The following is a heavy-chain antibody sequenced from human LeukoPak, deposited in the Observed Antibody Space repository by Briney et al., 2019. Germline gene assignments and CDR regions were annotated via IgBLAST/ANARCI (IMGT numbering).Heavy chain of an antibody. V-gene: IGHV3-23*01. CDR3: AKDGTGSRLLCFGEPYNWFDP. J-gene: IGHJ5*02. Sequence: GGSLRLSCAASGFTFSSYAMSWVRQAPGKGLEWVSAISGSGGSTYYADSVKGRFTISRDNSKNTLYLQMNSLRAEDTAVYYCAKDGTGSRLLCFGEPYNWFDPWGQGTLVTVSS. D-gene: IGHD3-10*01. CDR2: ISGSGGST. CDR1: GFTFSSYA.